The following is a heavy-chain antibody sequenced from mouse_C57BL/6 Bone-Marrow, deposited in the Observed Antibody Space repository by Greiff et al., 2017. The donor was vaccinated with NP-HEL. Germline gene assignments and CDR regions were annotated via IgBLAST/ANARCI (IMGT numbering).Heavy chain of an antibody. D-gene: IGHD1-1*01. J-gene: IGHJ2*01. CDR2: IYPGDGDT. CDR3: ARVYYYGRDY. CDR1: GYAFSSSW. Sequence: QVQLQQSGPELVKPGASVKISCKASGYAFSSSWMNWVKQRPGKGLEWIGRIYPGDGDTNYNGKFKGKATLTADKSSSTAYMQLSSLTSEDSAVYFCARVYYYGRDYWGQGTTLTVSS. V-gene: IGHV1-82*01.